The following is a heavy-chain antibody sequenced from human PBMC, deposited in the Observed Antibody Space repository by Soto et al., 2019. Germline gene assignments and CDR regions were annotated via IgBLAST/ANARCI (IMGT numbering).Heavy chain of an antibody. V-gene: IGHV4-34*01. CDR2: INHSGST. CDR1: GGSFSGYY. CDR3: ARERVGGIDY. Sequence: KLSATLSLTCAVYGGSFSGYYWSWIRQPPGKGLEWIGEINHSGSTNYNPSLKSRVTISVDTSKNQFSLKLSSVTAADTAVYYCARERVGGIDYWGQGTRVTVSS. D-gene: IGHD1-26*01. J-gene: IGHJ4*02.